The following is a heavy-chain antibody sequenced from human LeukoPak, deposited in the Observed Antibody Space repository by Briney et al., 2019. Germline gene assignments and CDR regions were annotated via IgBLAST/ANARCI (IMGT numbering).Heavy chain of an antibody. CDR2: ISSSGSTI. CDR1: GFTFSSYE. V-gene: IGHV3-48*03. CDR3: ARDPRPQYYYDSSGYYAPNAFDI. J-gene: IGHJ3*02. D-gene: IGHD3-22*01. Sequence: GGSLRLSCAASGFTFSSYEMNWVRQAPGKGLEWVSYISSSGSTIYYADSVKCRFTISRDNAKNSLYLQMNSLRAEDTAVYYCARDPRPQYYYDSSGYYAPNAFDIWGQGTMVTVSS.